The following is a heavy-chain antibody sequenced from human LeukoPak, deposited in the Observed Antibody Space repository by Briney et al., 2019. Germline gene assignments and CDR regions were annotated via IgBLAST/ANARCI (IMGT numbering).Heavy chain of an antibody. Sequence: PGGSLRLSCAASGFTFSSYWMSSVRQAPGKGLEWVANIKQDGSEKYYVDSVKGRFTISRDNAKNSLYLKMNSLRAEDTAVYYCARDRNVLLWFGELYGGFDYWGQGTLVTVSS. V-gene: IGHV3-7*01. CDR3: ARDRNVLLWFGELYGGFDY. CDR1: GFTFSSYW. CDR2: IKQDGSEK. J-gene: IGHJ4*02. D-gene: IGHD3-10*01.